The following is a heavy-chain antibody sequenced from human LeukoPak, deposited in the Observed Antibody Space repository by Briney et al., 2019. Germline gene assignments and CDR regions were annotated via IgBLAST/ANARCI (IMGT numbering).Heavy chain of an antibody. CDR2: IIPIFGTA. CDR3: ARLTIAAAGTRGFDY. Sequence: SVKVSCKASGGTFSSYAISWVRQAPGQGLEWMGGIIPIFGTANYAQKFQGRVTITADESTSTAYMELSSLRSEDTAVYYCARLTIAAAGTRGFDYWGQGTLVTVSS. J-gene: IGHJ4*02. D-gene: IGHD6-13*01. V-gene: IGHV1-69*01. CDR1: GGTFSSYA.